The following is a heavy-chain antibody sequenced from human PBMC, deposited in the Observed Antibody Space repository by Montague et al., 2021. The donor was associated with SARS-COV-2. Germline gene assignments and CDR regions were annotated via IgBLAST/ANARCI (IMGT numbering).Heavy chain of an antibody. CDR1: GGSISPYY. CDR3: ARDSSLWGVECYEDIIDS. Sequence: SETLSLTCPVSGGSISPYYWSWIRQPPGKGLEWIGYINHSGNTNYNPSLKSRVTISVDTSKNQFSLKLSSLAAADTAMYYCARDSSLWGVECYEDIIDSWGQGTVVTVSS. J-gene: IGHJ3*02. V-gene: IGHV4-59*01. D-gene: IGHD2-15*01. CDR2: INHSGNT.